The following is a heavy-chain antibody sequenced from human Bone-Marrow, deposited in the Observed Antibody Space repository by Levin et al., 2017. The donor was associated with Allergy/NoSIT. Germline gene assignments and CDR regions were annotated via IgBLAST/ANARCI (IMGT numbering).Heavy chain of an antibody. Sequence: SQTLSLTCTVSGGSISSSFYYWAWIRQPPGKGLEWIGTIYYSGNTYYSPSLESRVTVSVDTSKKHFSLKLRSVTAADTAVYYCARPSQAGSEAPKDYLGMDVWGRGSTVIVSS. CDR1: GGSISSSFYY. V-gene: IGHV4-39*02. CDR2: IYYSGNT. D-gene: IGHD6-25*01. J-gene: IGHJ6*02. CDR3: ARPSQAGSEAPKDYLGMDV.